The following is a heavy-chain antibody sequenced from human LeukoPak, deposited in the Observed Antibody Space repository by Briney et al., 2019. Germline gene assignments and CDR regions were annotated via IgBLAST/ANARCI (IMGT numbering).Heavy chain of an antibody. J-gene: IGHJ4*02. CDR2: FSGSGGDT. Sequence: GGSLRLSCAASGFTFSSYAMSWVRQAPGKGLEWGSSFSGSGGDTYYADSVKGRFTISRDNSMNTLYLQMNSLRAEDTAVYYCARSGYTRFDYWGQGTLVTVSS. V-gene: IGHV3-23*01. CDR3: ARSGYTRFDY. D-gene: IGHD5-24*01. CDR1: GFTFSSYA.